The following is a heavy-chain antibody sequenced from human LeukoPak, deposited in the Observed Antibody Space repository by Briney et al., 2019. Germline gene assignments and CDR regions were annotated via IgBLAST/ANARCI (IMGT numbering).Heavy chain of an antibody. CDR1: GFTFSTYG. CDR3: AKLQSDGLRTYYGMDV. J-gene: IGHJ6*02. D-gene: IGHD4-17*01. V-gene: IGHV3-30*18. Sequence: PGGSLRLSCAASGFTFSTYGMHWVRQAPGKGLEWVAVISYDGSNKYYADSVKGRFTISRDNSKNTLYVQMNSLRAEDTAVYYCAKLQSDGLRTYYGMDVWGQGTTVTVSS. CDR2: ISYDGSNK.